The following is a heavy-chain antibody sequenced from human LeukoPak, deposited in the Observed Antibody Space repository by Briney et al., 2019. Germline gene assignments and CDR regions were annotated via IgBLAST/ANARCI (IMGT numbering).Heavy chain of an antibody. CDR1: GYTFTTYG. CDR3: ARDYHPSGTSFEDCFDP. D-gene: IGHD3-10*01. J-gene: IGHJ5*02. CDR2: ISAYDGET. V-gene: IGHV1-18*01. Sequence: ASVKVSCKASGYTFTTYGISWVRQAPGQGLEWMGWISAYDGETNYAQKFQGRVTMITDTSTSTVYMELRSLRSDDTAMYYCARDYHPSGTSFEDCFDPWGQGTLVTVSS.